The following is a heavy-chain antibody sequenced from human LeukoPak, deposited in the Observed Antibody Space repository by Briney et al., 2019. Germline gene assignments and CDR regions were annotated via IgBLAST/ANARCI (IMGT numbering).Heavy chain of an antibody. CDR3: ARLPKYSRPLDY. CDR1: VYTFTSYD. V-gene: IGHV1-8*01. Sequence: ASVKVSCKSSVYTFTSYDINWGRQATRQVLEWMGWMDPNSGNTAYAQKFQGRVTMSRDTSISTAYMELSSLRSEDTAVYYCARLPKYSRPLDYWGQGTLVTVSS. J-gene: IGHJ4*02. CDR2: MDPNSGNT. D-gene: IGHD6-6*01.